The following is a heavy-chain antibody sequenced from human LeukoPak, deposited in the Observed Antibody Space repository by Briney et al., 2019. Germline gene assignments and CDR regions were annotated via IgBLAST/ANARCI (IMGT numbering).Heavy chain of an antibody. J-gene: IGHJ4*02. CDR1: GFTFSNYD. V-gene: IGHV3-48*03. Sequence: GGSLRLSCAASGFTFSNYDMNWVRQAPGKGLEWVSHISSGGSIKYYADSLKGRSTISRDNAKNSLYLQMNSLRAEDTAVYYCARRYCSSTDCLFDYWGQGTLVTVSS. CDR2: ISSGGSIK. D-gene: IGHD2-2*01. CDR3: ARRYCSSTDCLFDY.